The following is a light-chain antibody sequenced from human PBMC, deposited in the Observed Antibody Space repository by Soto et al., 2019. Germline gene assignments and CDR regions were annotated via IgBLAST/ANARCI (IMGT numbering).Light chain of an antibody. CDR3: SSYAGSNNLL. J-gene: IGLJ2*01. V-gene: IGLV2-8*01. CDR1: SSDVGGYNY. Sequence: QSALTQPPSASGSPGQSVTISCTGTSSDVGGYNYVSWYQQHPGKAPKLMIDEVSKRPSGVPDHFSGSKSGNTASLTVSGLQAEDEADYYCSSYAGSNNLLFGGGTKLTVL. CDR2: EVS.